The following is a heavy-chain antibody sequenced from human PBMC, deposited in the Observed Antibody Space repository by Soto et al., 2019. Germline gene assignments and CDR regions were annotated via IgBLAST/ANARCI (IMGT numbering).Heavy chain of an antibody. CDR3: AIDTAYYYGSGSYAFDI. D-gene: IGHD3-10*01. J-gene: IGHJ3*02. CDR1: CSTFSSYG. CDR2: ISAYNGNT. Sequence: APVKVSCHASCSTFSSYGIIWVRQAPGQGLEWMGWISAYNGNTNYAQKLQGRVTMTTDTSTSTAYMELRSLRSDDTAVYYCAIDTAYYYGSGSYAFDIWGQGTMVTVSS. V-gene: IGHV1-18*01.